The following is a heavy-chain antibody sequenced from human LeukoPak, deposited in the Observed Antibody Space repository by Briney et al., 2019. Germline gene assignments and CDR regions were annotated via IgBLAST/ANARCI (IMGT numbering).Heavy chain of an antibody. CDR2: ISIGSSTR. Sequence: SPGGSLRLSCAASGFTFSDYYMSWIRQAPGKGLEWVSYISIGSSTRYYADSVKGRFTISRDNAKNSLYLQMNSLRDEDTAVYYCARAMDGWFDPWGQGTLVTVSS. CDR1: GFTFSDYY. D-gene: IGHD3/OR15-3a*01. J-gene: IGHJ5*02. CDR3: ARAMDGWFDP. V-gene: IGHV3-11*04.